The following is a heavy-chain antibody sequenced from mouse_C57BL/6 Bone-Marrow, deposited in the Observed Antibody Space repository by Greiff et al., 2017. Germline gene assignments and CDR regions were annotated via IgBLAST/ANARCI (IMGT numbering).Heavy chain of an antibody. CDR3: VRHGVNGYAMGY. D-gene: IGHD2-1*01. CDR2: IRSKSNNYAT. V-gene: IGHV10-1*01. Sequence: EVQLVESGGGLVQPKGSLKLSCAASGFSFNTYAMNWVRQAPGKGLEWVARIRSKSNNYATYYADSVKDRFTISRDDSESMLYLQMNNLKTEDTAMYYCVRHGVNGYAMGYWGQGTSVTVSS. J-gene: IGHJ4*01. CDR1: GFSFNTYA.